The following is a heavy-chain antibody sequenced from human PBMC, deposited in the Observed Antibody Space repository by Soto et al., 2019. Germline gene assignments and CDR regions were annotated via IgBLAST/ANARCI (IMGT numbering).Heavy chain of an antibody. CDR2: IIPIYGTA. CDR3: AIYMAAVGPNAFDI. CDR1: GGTFSSDG. J-gene: IGHJ3*02. Sequence: QVQLVQSGAEVKKPGSSVKVSCKASGGTFSSDGFIWVRQAPGQGLEWMGGIIPIYGTANYAQKFQGRVTITADVSTTTAYMALSSLRSEDTAIYYCAIYMAAVGPNAFDIWGQGTMVTVSS. V-gene: IGHV1-69*12. D-gene: IGHD6-13*01.